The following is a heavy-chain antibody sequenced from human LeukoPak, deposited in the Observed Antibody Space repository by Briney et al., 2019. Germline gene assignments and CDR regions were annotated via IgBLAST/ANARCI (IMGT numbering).Heavy chain of an antibody. Sequence: SETLSLTCTVSGGSISSSSYYWSWIRQPPGKGLEWIGEINHSGSTNYNPSLKSRVTISVDTSKNQFSLKLSSVTAADTAVYYCARRYDILTGPPDYWGQGTLVTVSS. CDR3: ARRYDILTGPPDY. D-gene: IGHD3-9*01. V-gene: IGHV4-39*07. CDR2: INHSGST. CDR1: GGSISSSSYY. J-gene: IGHJ4*02.